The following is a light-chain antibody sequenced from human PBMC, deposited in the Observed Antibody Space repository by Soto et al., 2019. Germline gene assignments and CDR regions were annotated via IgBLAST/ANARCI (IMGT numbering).Light chain of an antibody. V-gene: IGKV1-39*01. Sequence: DIQMTQTPSSLSASVGDGVTITCRASHSIGISLNWYQHRPGKAXQLRVFSASSLQSGGPSRFSGSGGAADYFLIIISLLDADDVGFYCCLSYRSPPWTFGQGTKVDI. CDR2: SAS. CDR1: HSIGIS. CDR3: CLSYRSPPWT. J-gene: IGKJ1*01.